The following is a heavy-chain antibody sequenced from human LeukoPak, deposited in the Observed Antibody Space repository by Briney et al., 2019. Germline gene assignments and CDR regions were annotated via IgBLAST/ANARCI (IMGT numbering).Heavy chain of an antibody. V-gene: IGHV1-18*01. CDR1: GYTFTNYG. D-gene: IGHD1-26*01. CDR2: ISAYNGNT. J-gene: IGHJ4*02. Sequence: GAAVTVSFKASGYTFTNYGISWVRQAPGQGRDGMGWISAYNGNTNNAQKLQGRVTMTTDTSTSTVYMELSSLSSEDTAVYYCARDGAGNKPFDYWGQGTLVTVSS. CDR3: ARDGAGNKPFDY.